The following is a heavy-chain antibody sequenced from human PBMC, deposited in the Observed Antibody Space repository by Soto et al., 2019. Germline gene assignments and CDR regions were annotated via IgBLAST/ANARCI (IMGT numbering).Heavy chain of an antibody. CDR3: ARGDATKIVVTPYYAMDV. D-gene: IGHD3-22*01. J-gene: IGHJ6*02. CDR1: GGSLSNYG. CDR2: IIPVFGTP. V-gene: IGHV1-69*12. Sequence: QVQLVQSGAEVKKPGSSVKVSCKASGGSLSNYGISWVRQSPGQGLEWMGAIIPVFGTPNYAQKFQDRVTINADESTTTVYMEVRSLTSEDTAVYYCARGDATKIVVTPYYAMDVWGQGTTVTVSS.